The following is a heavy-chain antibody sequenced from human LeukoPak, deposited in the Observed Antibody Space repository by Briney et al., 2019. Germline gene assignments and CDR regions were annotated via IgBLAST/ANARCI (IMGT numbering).Heavy chain of an antibody. D-gene: IGHD2-2*01. Sequence: SETLSLTCTVSGGSISSYYWSWIRQPPGKGLEWIGYIYYSGSTNYNPSLKSRVSISVDTSKNQFSLKLSSVTAADTAVYYCAREGPALDYWGQRTLVTVSS. CDR1: GGSISSYY. CDR3: AREGPALDY. J-gene: IGHJ4*02. V-gene: IGHV4-59*01. CDR2: IYYSGST.